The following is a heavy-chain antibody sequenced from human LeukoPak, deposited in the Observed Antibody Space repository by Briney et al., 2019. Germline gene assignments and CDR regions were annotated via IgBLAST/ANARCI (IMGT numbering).Heavy chain of an antibody. CDR3: ARAVPAPGTPENAFDI. CDR2: ISSSSSYI. J-gene: IGHJ3*02. CDR1: GFTFSSYS. V-gene: IGHV3-21*01. Sequence: PGGSLRLSCAASGFTFSSYSMNWVRQAPGKGLEWVSSISSSSSYIYYADSVKGRLTISRDNSQSTLYLHMNSLSTEDTALYYCARAVPAPGTPENAFDIWGQGTMVTVSS. D-gene: IGHD6-13*01.